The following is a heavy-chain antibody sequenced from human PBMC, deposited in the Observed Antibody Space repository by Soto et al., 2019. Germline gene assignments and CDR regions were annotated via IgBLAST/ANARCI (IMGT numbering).Heavy chain of an antibody. J-gene: IGHJ5*02. Sequence: QVQLVQSGAEVKKPGSSVKVSGKASGGTFSSYAISWVRQAPGQGLEWMGGIIPIFGTANYAQKFQGRVTITADESTSTAYMELSSLRSEDTAVYYCARALTGYCSGGSCYWFDPWGQGTLVTVSS. V-gene: IGHV1-69*01. CDR1: GGTFSSYA. D-gene: IGHD2-15*01. CDR2: IIPIFGTA. CDR3: ARALTGYCSGGSCYWFDP.